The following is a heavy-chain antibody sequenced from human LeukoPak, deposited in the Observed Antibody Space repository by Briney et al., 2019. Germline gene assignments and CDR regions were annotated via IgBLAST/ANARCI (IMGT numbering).Heavy chain of an antibody. V-gene: IGHV3-30-3*01. J-gene: IGHJ6*01. CDR3: AKRADTAMSGPHYYHYGMDV. D-gene: IGHD5-18*01. Sequence: GGSLRLSCAASGFTFSSYAMHWVRQAPGKGLVWVAVITYDGSNKYYADSVKGRFTISRDNSKNTLYLQMNSLRAEDTAVYYCAKRADTAMSGPHYYHYGMDVWGQAATVT. CDR2: ITYDGSNK. CDR1: GFTFSSYA.